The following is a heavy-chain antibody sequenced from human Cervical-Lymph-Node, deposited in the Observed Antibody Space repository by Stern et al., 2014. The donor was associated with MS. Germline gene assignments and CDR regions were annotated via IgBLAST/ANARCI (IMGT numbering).Heavy chain of an antibody. V-gene: IGHV1-18*04. Sequence: VQLVESGADVKKPGASVKVSCKASSYTFSSYGIAWVRQAPGQGLEWMGWISGYDGDTNYAPKLQRRVTLPTDPSTRTAYMEIRSLRFDDTAVYYCARAYFDSYGLDVWGQGTTVTVSS. CDR3: ARAYFDSYGLDV. D-gene: IGHD3-9*01. J-gene: IGHJ6*02. CDR2: ISGYDGDT. CDR1: SYTFSSYG.